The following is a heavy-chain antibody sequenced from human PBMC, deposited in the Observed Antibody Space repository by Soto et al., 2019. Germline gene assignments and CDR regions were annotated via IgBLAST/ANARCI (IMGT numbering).Heavy chain of an antibody. Sequence: PSETLSLTCTVSGGSVTRTSFYWSWIRQTPGKGLEWIGYFHYGGRTNYNPSLKSRVNISVDTSKNQSSLQLSSVTAADTALYFCVRDRALSYANDFWGQATLGTVSS. CDR3: VRDRALSYANDF. CDR1: GGSVTRTSFY. D-gene: IGHD3-16*01. J-gene: IGHJ4*02. CDR2: FHYGGRT. V-gene: IGHV4-61*01.